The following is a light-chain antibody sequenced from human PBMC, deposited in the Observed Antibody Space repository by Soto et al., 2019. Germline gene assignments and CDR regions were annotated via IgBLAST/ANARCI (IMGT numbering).Light chain of an antibody. Sequence: QSVLTQPPSVSGAPGQRVTISCTGSSSNIGAGYDVYWYQQLPGTAPKLLIYGNSNRPSGVPDLFSGSKSGTSASLAITGLQAEDEADYYCQSYDSSLSVLYVFGTGTKVTVL. CDR1: SSNIGAGYD. CDR3: QSYDSSLSVLYV. V-gene: IGLV1-40*01. CDR2: GNS. J-gene: IGLJ1*01.